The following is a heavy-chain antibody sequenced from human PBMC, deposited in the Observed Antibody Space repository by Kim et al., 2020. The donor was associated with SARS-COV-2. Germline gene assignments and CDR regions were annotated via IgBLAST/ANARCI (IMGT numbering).Heavy chain of an antibody. D-gene: IGHD3-16*01. CDR2: IYYSGST. Sequence: SETLSLTCTVSGGSISTYYWSWIREPPGKGLEWIGYIYYSGSTNYNPSLKTRVTISVDTSKNQFSLKVNSVTAADTAVYYCARGGDGAFDYWGQGTLVTVSS. CDR1: GGSISTYY. CDR3: ARGGDGAFDY. V-gene: IGHV4-59*01. J-gene: IGHJ4*02.